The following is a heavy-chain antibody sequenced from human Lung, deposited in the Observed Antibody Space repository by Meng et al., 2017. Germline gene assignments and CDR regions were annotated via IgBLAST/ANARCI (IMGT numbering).Heavy chain of an antibody. CDR3: AKYSYGLGDYFDY. J-gene: IGHJ4*02. CDR2: LSGGGFTT. CDR1: GLCFTSFA. D-gene: IGHD3-10*01. Sequence: DCGGSWVQPGWSLRVSWAASGLCFTSFARSWARGAPGMELKWLAALSGGGFTTYYADSVKGRFTISRHNSKNTLYLQVNSLRAEDTALYYCAKYSYGLGDYFDYWGQGALVTVSS. V-gene: IGHV3-23*01.